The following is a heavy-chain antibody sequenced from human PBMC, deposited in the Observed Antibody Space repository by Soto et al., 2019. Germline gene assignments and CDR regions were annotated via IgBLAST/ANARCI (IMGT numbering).Heavy chain of an antibody. D-gene: IGHD5-18*01. CDR2: IYPGDSDT. CDR3: ARRLGYSYGRDAFDI. CDR1: GYSFTSYW. Sequence: GASLKISCKGSGYSFTSYWIGWVRQMPGKGLEWMGIIYPGDSDTRYSPSFQGQVTISADKSISTAYLQWSSLKASDTAMYYCARRLGYSYGRDAFDIWGQGTMVTVSS. J-gene: IGHJ3*02. V-gene: IGHV5-51*01.